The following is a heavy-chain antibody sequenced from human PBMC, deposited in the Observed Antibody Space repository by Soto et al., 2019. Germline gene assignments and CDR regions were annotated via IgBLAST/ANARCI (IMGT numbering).Heavy chain of an antibody. D-gene: IGHD2-15*01. CDR2: ISGSGGST. Sequence: GGSLRLSCAASGFTFSSYAMSWVRQAPGKGLEWVSAISGSGGSTYYADSVKGRFTISRDNSKNTLYLQMNSLRAEDTAVYYCAKSRRPYCSGGSCYWDYWGQGTLVTVSS. V-gene: IGHV3-23*01. J-gene: IGHJ4*02. CDR1: GFTFSSYA. CDR3: AKSRRPYCSGGSCYWDY.